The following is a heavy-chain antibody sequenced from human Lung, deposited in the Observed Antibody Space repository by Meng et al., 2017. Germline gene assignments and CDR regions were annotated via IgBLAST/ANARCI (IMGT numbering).Heavy chain of an antibody. J-gene: IGHJ4*02. V-gene: IGHV3-15*01. CDR3: TWDDKAVSDY. D-gene: IGHD3-9*01. CDR2: IKSNTDGGTT. CDR1: GFYFSNAW. Sequence: VHLVESGGDFVKPGGSLRLSCAAAGFYFSNAWMSWVRQAPGKGLEWVGRIKSNTDGGTTEYAAPVTGRFTISRDDSKSTLNLHLSGLRTDDTGVYYCTWDDKAVSDYWGQGTLVTVSS.